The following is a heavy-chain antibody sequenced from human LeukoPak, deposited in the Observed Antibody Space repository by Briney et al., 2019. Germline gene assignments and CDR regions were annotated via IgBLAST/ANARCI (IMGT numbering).Heavy chain of an antibody. D-gene: IGHD2-8*01. CDR2: ISDSGDYT. Sequence: GRSLRLSCAVSGFTFSSYAMSWVRQAPGKGLEWVSAISDSGDYTYYADSVKRRFTISRDNSKNTLYLHVNSLRAEDTAVYYCAKDTSIGKYCTSGVCSPFDYWGQGTLVTVSS. J-gene: IGHJ4*02. V-gene: IGHV3-23*01. CDR3: AKDTSIGKYCTSGVCSPFDY. CDR1: GFTFSSYA.